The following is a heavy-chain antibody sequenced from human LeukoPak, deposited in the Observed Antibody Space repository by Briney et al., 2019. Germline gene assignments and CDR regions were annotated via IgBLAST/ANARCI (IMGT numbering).Heavy chain of an antibody. J-gene: IGHJ3*02. CDR1: GFTFSDYY. D-gene: IGHD3-22*01. CDR2: ISSSGSTI. CDR3: ARDIYDSSGDAFDI. V-gene: IGHV3-11*04. Sequence: KAGGSLRLSCAASGFTFSDYYMSWIRQAPGKGLEWVSYISSSGSTIYHADSVKGRFTISRDNAKNSLYLQMNSLRAEDTAVHYCARDIYDSSGDAFDIWGQGTMVTVSS.